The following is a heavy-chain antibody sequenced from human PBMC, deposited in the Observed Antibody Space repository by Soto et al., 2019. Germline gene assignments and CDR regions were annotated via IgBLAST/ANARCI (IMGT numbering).Heavy chain of an antibody. Sequence: QVQLVESGGGVVQPERSLRLSCAASGFTFSSYDIHWVRQAPGKGLEWVAVISYDGSNKYYADSVKGRFTISRDNSKNTLYLQMNSLRTEDTAVYFCARGITMVRGVIIDYFDYWGQGILVTVSS. D-gene: IGHD3-10*01. CDR3: ARGITMVRGVIIDYFDY. CDR1: GFTFSSYD. V-gene: IGHV3-30-3*01. J-gene: IGHJ4*02. CDR2: ISYDGSNK.